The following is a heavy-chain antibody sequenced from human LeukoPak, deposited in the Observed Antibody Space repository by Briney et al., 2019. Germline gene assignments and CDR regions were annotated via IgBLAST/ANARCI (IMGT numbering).Heavy chain of an antibody. D-gene: IGHD2-21*02. J-gene: IGHJ6*03. V-gene: IGHV1-18*01. CDR2: ISAYNGNT. CDR3: ARSVVVTAHYYYMDV. CDR1: GYTFTSYG. Sequence: ASVKVSCKASGYTFTSYGISWVRQAPGQGLEWMGWISAYNGNTNYAQKLQGRVTMTTDTSTSTAYMELRSLRSDDTAVYYCARSVVVTAHYYYMDVWGKGTTVTVSS.